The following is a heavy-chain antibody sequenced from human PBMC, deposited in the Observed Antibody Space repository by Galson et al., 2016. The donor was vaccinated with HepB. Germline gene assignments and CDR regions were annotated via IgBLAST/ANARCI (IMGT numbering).Heavy chain of an antibody. V-gene: IGHV3-21*01. J-gene: IGHJ3*01. CDR1: GFAFNKYT. CDR3: VPEGAYCRSDCYSAGFDV. Sequence: SMRLSCAASGFAFNKYTMNWVRQAPGKGLEWVSSISPTGDYIYYADSLKGRFTISRDNAKMSLFLQMASLRAEDAALYYCVPEGAYCRSDCYSAGFDVWGQGTMVIVSS. D-gene: IGHD2-21*02. CDR2: ISPTGDYI.